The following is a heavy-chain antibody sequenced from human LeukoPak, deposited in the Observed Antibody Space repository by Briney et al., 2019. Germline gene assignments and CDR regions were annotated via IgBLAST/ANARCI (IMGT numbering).Heavy chain of an antibody. J-gene: IGHJ4*02. D-gene: IGHD5-18*01. V-gene: IGHV3-33*01. CDR2: IWYDGSNK. Sequence: PGGSLRLSCAASGFTFSSYGMHWVRQAPGKGLEWVAVIWYDGSNKYYVDSVKGRFTISRDNSKNTLYLQMNSLRAEDTAVYYCARGYSYGFGYFDYWGQGTLVTVSS. CDR3: ARGYSYGFGYFDY. CDR1: GFTFSSYG.